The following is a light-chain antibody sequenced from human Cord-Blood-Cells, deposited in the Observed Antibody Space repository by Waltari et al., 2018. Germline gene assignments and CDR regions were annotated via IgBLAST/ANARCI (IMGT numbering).Light chain of an antibody. CDR1: SSDVGGYNY. CDR3: CSYAGSNWV. CDR2: DVS. V-gene: IGLV2-11*01. J-gene: IGLJ3*02. Sequence: QSALTQPRSVSGSPGQSVTISCTGTSSDVGGYNYVSWYQQHPGKAPKLMIYDVSKRPSGVPDRFSGYKSGNTASLTISGLQAEDEADYYCCSYAGSNWVFGGGTKLTVL.